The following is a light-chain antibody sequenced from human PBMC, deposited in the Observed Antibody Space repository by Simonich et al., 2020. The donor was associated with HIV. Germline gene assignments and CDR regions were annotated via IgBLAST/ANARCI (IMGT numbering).Light chain of an antibody. CDR1: QSVSSSY. V-gene: IGKV3-20*01. CDR3: QQYNNWPT. J-gene: IGKJ4*01. Sequence: EIVLTQSPGTLSLSPGERATLSCRASQSVSSSYLAWYQQKPGQAPRLLIYGASSRATGIPDRFSGSGSGTDFTLTITSMQSEDFALYYCQQYNNWPTFGGGTKVEIK. CDR2: GAS.